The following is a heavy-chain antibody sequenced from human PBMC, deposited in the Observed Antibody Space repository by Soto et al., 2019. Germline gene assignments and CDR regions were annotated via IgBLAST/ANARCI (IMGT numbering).Heavy chain of an antibody. CDR3: ARDNPTATPNFYYYYYGMDL. V-gene: IGHV1-69*13. CDR2: IIPIFGTT. J-gene: IGHJ6*02. D-gene: IGHD1-1*01. Sequence: GASVKVSCKASGRTFSNYAINWVRQAPGQGLEWMGGIIPIFGTTNYAQKLQGRVTITADESAGTAYMELSSLRSDDTAIYYCARDNPTATPNFYYYYYGMDLWGQGTTVTVSS. CDR1: GRTFSNYA.